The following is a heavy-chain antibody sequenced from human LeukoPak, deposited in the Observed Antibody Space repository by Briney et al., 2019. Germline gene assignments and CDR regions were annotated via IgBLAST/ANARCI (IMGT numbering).Heavy chain of an antibody. V-gene: IGHV5-51*01. CDR2: IYPGDSDT. Sequence: GESLKTSCKGSGYSFTSYWIGWVRQMPGKGLEWMGIIYPGDSDTRYSPSFQGQVTISADKSISTAYLQWSSLKASDTAMYYCARPGYCSSTSCYPPDYWGQGTLVTVSS. CDR3: ARPGYCSSTSCYPPDY. D-gene: IGHD2-2*01. CDR1: GYSFTSYW. J-gene: IGHJ4*02.